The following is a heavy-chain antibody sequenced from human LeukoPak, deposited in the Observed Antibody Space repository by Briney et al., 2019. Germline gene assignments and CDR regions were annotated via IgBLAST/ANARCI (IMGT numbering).Heavy chain of an antibody. V-gene: IGHV3-53*01. D-gene: IGHD2-8*01. J-gene: IGHJ4*02. CDR2: IYSGGST. CDR3: ARLRGILYTSFFDY. Sequence: PGGSLRLSCAASGFTVSSNYMSWVRQAPGKGLEWVSVIYSGGSTYYADSVKGRFTIPRDNSKNTLYLQMNSLRAEDTAVYYCARLRGILYTSFFDYWGQGTLVTVSS. CDR1: GFTVSSNY.